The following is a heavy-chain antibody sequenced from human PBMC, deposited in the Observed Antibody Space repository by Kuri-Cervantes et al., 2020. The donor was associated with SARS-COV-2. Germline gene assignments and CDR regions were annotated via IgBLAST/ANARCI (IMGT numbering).Heavy chain of an antibody. D-gene: IGHD3-3*01. CDR1: GYTLTELS. CDR2: FDPEDGET. Sequence: ASVKVSCKVSGYTLTELSMHWVRQAPGKGLEWMGGFDPEDGETIYAQKFQGRATMTEDTSTDTAYMELSSLRSEDTAVYYCAIHTVFGVVIGRWFDPWGQGTLVTVSS. V-gene: IGHV1-24*01. CDR3: AIHTVFGVVIGRWFDP. J-gene: IGHJ5*02.